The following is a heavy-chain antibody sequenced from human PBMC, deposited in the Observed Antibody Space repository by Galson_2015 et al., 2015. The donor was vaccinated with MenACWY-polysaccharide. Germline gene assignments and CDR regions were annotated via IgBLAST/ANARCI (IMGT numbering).Heavy chain of an antibody. V-gene: IGHV3-23*01. D-gene: IGHD6-13*01. J-gene: IGHJ4*02. Sequence: SLRLSCAASEFTFNNYAMSWVRQAPGKGLEWVSGISPNGGGTYYADSVKGRFTISRDNSKNTLFLQMNSLRAEDTALYYCAKSAAYNSSNLPGWGQGTLVTVSS. CDR1: EFTFNNYA. CDR2: ISPNGGGT. CDR3: AKSAAYNSSNLPG.